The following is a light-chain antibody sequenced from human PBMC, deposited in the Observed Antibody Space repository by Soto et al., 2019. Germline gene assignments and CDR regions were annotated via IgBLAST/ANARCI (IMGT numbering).Light chain of an antibody. CDR1: NSNIGSNT. CDR3: TAWDGSLDGRV. V-gene: IGLV1-44*01. CDR2: RSD. Sequence: QYVLTQPPSASGTLGQRVTISCSGGNSNIGSNTVNWYQHLPGTAPKLLIYRSDQRPSGIPDRFSGSKSGTSASLDISGLQSEHEADYYCTAWDGSLDGRVFGGGTKLTVL. J-gene: IGLJ3*02.